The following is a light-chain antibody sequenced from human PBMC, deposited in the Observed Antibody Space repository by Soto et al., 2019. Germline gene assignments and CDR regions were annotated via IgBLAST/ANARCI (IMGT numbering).Light chain of an antibody. V-gene: IGKV4-1*01. Sequence: DIVMTQSPDSLAVSLGERATINCKSSQSVLYSSDNKYYLAWYQQKPGQPPKLLIYWASTRESGVPDRFSGSGSVTDFTLTISSLQAGEVAVYYCQQYYAIPYTFGQGTKLEIK. CDR1: QSVLYSSDNKYY. CDR2: WAS. CDR3: QQYYAIPYT. J-gene: IGKJ2*01.